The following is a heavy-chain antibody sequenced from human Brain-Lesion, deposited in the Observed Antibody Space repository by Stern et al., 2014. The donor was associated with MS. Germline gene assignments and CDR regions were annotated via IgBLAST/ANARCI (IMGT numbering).Heavy chain of an antibody. J-gene: IGHJ6*02. D-gene: IGHD2-2*01. Sequence: VQLVESGPGLVKPSQTLSLSCTVSGGSISSGGYYWSWIRQPAGKGLEWIGRIFNSGSTSYNPPLNSRATISIKTAKNHFSPSVTSMTAADTAVYYCARGRVVPGFQYYATDVWGQGTTVIVSS. V-gene: IGHV4-61*02. CDR3: ARGRVVPGFQYYATDV. CDR1: GGSISSGGYY. CDR2: IFNSGST.